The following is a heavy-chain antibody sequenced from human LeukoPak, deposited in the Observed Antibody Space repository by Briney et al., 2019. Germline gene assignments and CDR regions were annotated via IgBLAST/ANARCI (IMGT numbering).Heavy chain of an antibody. D-gene: IGHD2-2*01. J-gene: IGHJ5*02. CDR3: ARWGPGYCSSTSCFDP. CDR1: GGSISSYY. V-gene: IGHV4-59*08. CDR2: IYYSGST. Sequence: SETLSLTCTVSGGSISSYYWSWIRQPPGKGLEWIGYIYYSGSTNYNPSLKSRVIISVDTSKNQFSLKLSSVTAADTAVCYCARWGPGYCSSTSCFDPWGQGTLVTVSS.